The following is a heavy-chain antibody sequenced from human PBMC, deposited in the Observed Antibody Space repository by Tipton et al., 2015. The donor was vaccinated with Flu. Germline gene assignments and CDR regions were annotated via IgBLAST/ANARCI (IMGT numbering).Heavy chain of an antibody. V-gene: IGHV4-61*01. J-gene: IGHJ5*01. D-gene: IGHD1-26*01. CDR3: AKRTNSGSFNWFDS. CDR2: LYYSGTT. CDR1: SGPVRSGYYY. Sequence: TLSLTCTVSSGPVRSGYYYWSWIRQPPGRALEWIGYLYYSGTTSYNPSLKSRVTIPVDTSKTQLSLKLTSVTAADTAVYYCAKRTNSGSFNWFDSWGHGTLVTVSS.